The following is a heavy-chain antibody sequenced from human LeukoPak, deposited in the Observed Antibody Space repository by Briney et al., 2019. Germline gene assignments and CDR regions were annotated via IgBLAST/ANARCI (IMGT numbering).Heavy chain of an antibody. CDR2: IYNDGST. CDR3: ARNILFAFDI. CDR1: GLNVRSIY. J-gene: IGHJ3*02. D-gene: IGHD2/OR15-2a*01. Sequence: PGGSLGLPRAGFGLNVRSIYLSWVRQAPGKGLEWSSTIYNDGSTYYADSMKARFTISRDNSKNTLYLQVNSLRAGDTAMYYCARNILFAFDIWGQGTMVTVSS. V-gene: IGHV3-53*01.